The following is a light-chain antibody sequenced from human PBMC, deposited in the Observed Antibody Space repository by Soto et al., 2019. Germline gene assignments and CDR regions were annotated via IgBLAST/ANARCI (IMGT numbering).Light chain of an antibody. V-gene: IGLV2-14*01. CDR1: SSDIGAYNY. J-gene: IGLJ1*01. CDR3: SSYSSTSTLYV. CDR2: EVT. Sequence: QSVLTHPASVSWSPGHSITISCIGTSSDIGAYNYVSWYQQHPGKVPKLMIYEVTNRPSGLSNRFSGSKSGNTASLTISGLQAEDEAEYFCSSYSSTSTLYVFGTGTKVTVL.